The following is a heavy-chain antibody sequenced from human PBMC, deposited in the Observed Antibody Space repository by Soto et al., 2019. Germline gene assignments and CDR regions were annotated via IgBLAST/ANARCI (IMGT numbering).Heavy chain of an antibody. D-gene: IGHD3-22*01. V-gene: IGHV1-18*01. CDR2: ISAYNGNT. CDR1: GYTFTSYG. CDR3: ARAGYYDSSGYPPRRYYYGMDV. J-gene: IGHJ6*02. Sequence: ASVKVSCKASGYTFTSYGISWVRQAPGQGLERMGWISAYNGNTNYAQKLQGRVTMTTDTSTSTAYMELRSLRSDDTAVYYCARAGYYDSSGYPPRRYYYGMDVWGQGTTVTVSS.